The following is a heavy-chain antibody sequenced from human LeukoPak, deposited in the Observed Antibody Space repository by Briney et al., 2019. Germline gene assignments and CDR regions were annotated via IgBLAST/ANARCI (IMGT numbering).Heavy chain of an antibody. CDR1: GYTFTSYA. D-gene: IGHD6-6*01. V-gene: IGHV7-4-1*02. CDR2: INTNTGDP. J-gene: IGHJ4*02. Sequence: ASVKLSCKASGYTFTSYAMNWVRQAPGQGLEWMGWINTNTGDPTYAQGFTGRFVFSLDTSVSTAYLQISSLKAEDTAVYYCAREGGLYSSSSSWGLFDYWGQGTLVPVSS. CDR3: AREGGLYSSSSSWGLFDY.